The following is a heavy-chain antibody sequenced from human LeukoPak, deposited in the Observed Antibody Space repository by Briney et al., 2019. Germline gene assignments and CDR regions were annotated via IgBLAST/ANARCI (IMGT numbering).Heavy chain of an antibody. CDR1: GFTFSSYA. CDR3: LILRRDGYNPS. D-gene: IGHD5-24*01. V-gene: IGHV3-21*01. Sequence: GGSLRLSCAASGFTFSSYAMNWVRQAPGKGLEWVSSISSSSSYIYYADSVKGRFTISRDNAKNSLYLQMNSLRAEDTAVYYCLILRRDGYNPSWGQGTLVTVSS. J-gene: IGHJ5*02. CDR2: ISSSSSYI.